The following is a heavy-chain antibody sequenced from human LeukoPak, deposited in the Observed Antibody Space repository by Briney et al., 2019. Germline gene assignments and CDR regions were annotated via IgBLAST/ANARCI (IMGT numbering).Heavy chain of an antibody. V-gene: IGHV4-34*01. J-gene: IGHJ4*02. Sequence: SETLSLTCAVPGGSFSGYYWSWIRQPPGKGLEWIGEINHSGSTNYNPSLKSRVTISVDASKNQFSLKLSSVTAADTALYYCARGLAHRGYGSGSYYNKWGQGTLVTVSS. CDR1: GGSFSGYY. CDR2: INHSGST. CDR3: ARGLAHRGYGSGSYYNK. D-gene: IGHD3-10*01.